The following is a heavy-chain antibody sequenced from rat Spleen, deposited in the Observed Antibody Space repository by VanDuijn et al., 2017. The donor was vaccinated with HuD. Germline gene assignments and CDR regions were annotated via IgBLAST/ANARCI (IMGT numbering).Heavy chain of an antibody. D-gene: IGHD2-1*01. CDR3: ARDRYLLDY. CDR2: IWTGGGT. Sequence: QVQLRESGPGLVQPSQTLSLTCTVSGFSLTTYNVHWVRQPTGKGLEWMGVIWTGGGTDYNSALKSRLSITRDTSKSQVFLKMNSLQTEDTATYYCARDRYLLDYWGQGVMVTVSS. J-gene: IGHJ2*01. CDR1: GFSLTTYN. V-gene: IGHV2-30*01.